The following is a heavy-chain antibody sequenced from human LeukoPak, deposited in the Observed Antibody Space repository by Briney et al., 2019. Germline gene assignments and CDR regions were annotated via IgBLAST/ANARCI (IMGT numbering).Heavy chain of an antibody. Sequence: GGSLRLSCAASGFTFNSYGRHWVRQAPGKGLEWVAFIRYDGSYEYYADSVKGRFTISRDNSKTTLYLQMNSLRSEDTAVYYCAKDGGLHLYYYYNYMDIWGKGTTVTVSS. D-gene: IGHD5-24*01. CDR2: IRYDGSYE. J-gene: IGHJ6*03. CDR1: GFTFNSYG. V-gene: IGHV3-30*02. CDR3: AKDGGLHLYYYYNYMDI.